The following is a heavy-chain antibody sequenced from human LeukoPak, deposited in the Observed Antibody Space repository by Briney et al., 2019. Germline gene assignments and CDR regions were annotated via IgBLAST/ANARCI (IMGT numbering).Heavy chain of an antibody. CDR3: ARDSGVLLWFGELRKAHGPYDY. Sequence: SETLSLTCTVSGYSISSGYYWGWIRQPPGKGLEWIGSIYHSGSTYYNPSLKSRVTISVDTSKNQFSLKLSSVTAADTAVYYCARDSGVLLWFGELRKAHGPYDYWGQGTLVTVSS. CDR2: IYHSGST. CDR1: GYSISSGYY. V-gene: IGHV4-38-2*02. D-gene: IGHD3-10*01. J-gene: IGHJ4*02.